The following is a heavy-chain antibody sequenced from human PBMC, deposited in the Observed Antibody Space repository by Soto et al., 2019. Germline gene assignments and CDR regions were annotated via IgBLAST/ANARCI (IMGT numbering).Heavy chain of an antibody. J-gene: IGHJ5*02. CDR3: ARRREDDFWSGYSNWFDP. Sequence: RASVKVSCKASGGTFSSYAISWVRQAPGQGLEWMGGIIPIFGTANYAQKFQGRVTITADESTSTAYMELSSLRSEDTAVYYCARRREDDFWSGYSNWFDPWGQGTLVTVS. D-gene: IGHD3-3*01. CDR1: GGTFSSYA. CDR2: IIPIFGTA. V-gene: IGHV1-69*13.